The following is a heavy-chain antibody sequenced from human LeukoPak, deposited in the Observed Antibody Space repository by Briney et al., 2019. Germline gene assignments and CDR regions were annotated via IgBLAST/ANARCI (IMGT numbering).Heavy chain of an antibody. D-gene: IGHD6-6*01. CDR2: IYYSGST. CDR1: GGSISSYY. J-gene: IGHJ5*02. V-gene: IGHV4-59*12. CDR3: ARVQKYSGSSGYNWFDP. Sequence: SETLSLTCTVSGGSISSYYWSWIRQPPGKGLEWIGYIYYSGSTNYNPSLKSRVTISVDTSKNQFSLKLSSVTAADTAVYYCARVQKYSGSSGYNWFDPWGQGTLVTVSS.